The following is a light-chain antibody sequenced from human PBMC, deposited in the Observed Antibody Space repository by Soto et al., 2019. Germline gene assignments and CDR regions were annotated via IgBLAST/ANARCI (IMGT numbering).Light chain of an antibody. CDR3: SSYGASSTL. J-gene: IGLJ3*02. Sequence: QSALTQPASLSGSPGQSIIISCTGTSSDIGSSNYVSWYQQHPGKAPKLMIFDVSYRPSGISDRFSGSKSGNTASLTISGLQPEDEADYYCSSYGASSTLFGGGTKLTVL. CDR1: SSDIGSSNY. CDR2: DVS. V-gene: IGLV2-14*03.